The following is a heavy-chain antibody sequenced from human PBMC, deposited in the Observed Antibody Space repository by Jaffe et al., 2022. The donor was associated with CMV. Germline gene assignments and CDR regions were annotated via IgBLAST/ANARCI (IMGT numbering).Heavy chain of an antibody. Sequence: QLVQSEGGLVQPGGSLRLSCEASGFTLRSHNINWVRQAPGKGLEWISSVTVAGIYYESDSVRGRFTISTDNAKNSLYLHLSGLGAEDTAVYYCARFFTGAFDVWGRGAMVTVSP. CDR3: ARFFTGAFDV. CDR2: VTVAGIY. J-gene: IGHJ3*01. CDR1: GFTLRSHN. D-gene: IGHD3-3*01. V-gene: IGHV3-21*02.